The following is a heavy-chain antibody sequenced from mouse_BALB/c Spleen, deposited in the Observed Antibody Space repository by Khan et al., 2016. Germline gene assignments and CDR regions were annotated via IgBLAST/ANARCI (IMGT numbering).Heavy chain of an antibody. J-gene: IGHJ4*01. CDR1: GYTFTNYG. CDR3: AREPYAMDY. V-gene: IGHV9-3-1*01. CDR2: INTYTGEP. Sequence: QIQLVQSGPELKKPGETVKISCKASGYTFTNYGMNWVKQAPGKGLKWMGWINTYTGEPTYADDFKGRFAFSLETSASTAYLQINNRKNEDTATYFGAREPYAMDYWGQGTSVTVSS.